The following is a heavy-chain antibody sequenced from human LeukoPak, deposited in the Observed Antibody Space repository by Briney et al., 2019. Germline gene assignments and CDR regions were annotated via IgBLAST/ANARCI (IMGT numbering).Heavy chain of an antibody. CDR1: GYTFTSYG. D-gene: IGHD5-24*01. Sequence: ASVKVSCKASGYTFTSYGISWVRQAPGQGLEWMGWISAYNGNTNYAQKLQGRVTMTTDTSTSTAYMELRGLRSDDTAVYYCARDPGLMADGYNGNYWGQGTLVTVSS. CDR3: ARDPGLMADGYNGNY. J-gene: IGHJ4*02. V-gene: IGHV1-18*01. CDR2: ISAYNGNT.